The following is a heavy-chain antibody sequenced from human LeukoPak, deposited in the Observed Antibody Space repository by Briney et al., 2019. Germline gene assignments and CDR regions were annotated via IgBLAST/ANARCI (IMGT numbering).Heavy chain of an antibody. CDR1: GFTFSSYA. D-gene: IGHD3-10*01. J-gene: IGHJ4*02. CDR2: ISGSGGST. Sequence: GGSLRLSCAASGFTFSSYAMSWVRQAPGKGLEWVSAISGSGGSTYYADSVKGRFTISRDNSKNTLYLQMNSLRAEDTAVYYCAKDPDWGLYGYGSVYWGQGTLVTVSS. V-gene: IGHV3-23*01. CDR3: AKDPDWGLYGYGSVY.